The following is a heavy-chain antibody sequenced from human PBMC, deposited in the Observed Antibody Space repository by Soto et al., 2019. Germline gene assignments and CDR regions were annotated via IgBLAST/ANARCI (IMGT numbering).Heavy chain of an antibody. CDR3: ARHLTIVSEGYYYYGMDV. CDR2: IYPGDSDT. CDR1: GYRLTRYW. D-gene: IGHD4-4*01. Sequence: PGESLKISCKGSGYRLTRYWIGWVRQMPGKGLEWMGIIYPGDSDTRYSPSFQGQVTISADKSISTAYLQWSSLKASDTAMYYCARHLTIVSEGYYYYGMDVWGQGTTVTVSS. J-gene: IGHJ6*02. V-gene: IGHV5-51*01.